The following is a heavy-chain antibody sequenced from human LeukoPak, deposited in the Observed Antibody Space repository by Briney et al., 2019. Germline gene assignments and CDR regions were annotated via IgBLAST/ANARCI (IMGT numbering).Heavy chain of an antibody. J-gene: IGHJ2*01. CDR1: GGSISSGGYY. CDR3: ARGSSGSYRRSFDL. V-gene: IGHV4-61*08. CDR2: YSGST. D-gene: IGHD1-26*01. Sequence: SETLSLTCSVSGGSISSGGYYWSWIRQHPGKGLEWIGYYSGSTNYNPSLKSRVTISVDTSKNQFSLKLSSVTAADTAVYYCARGSSGSYRRSFDLWGRGTLVTVSS.